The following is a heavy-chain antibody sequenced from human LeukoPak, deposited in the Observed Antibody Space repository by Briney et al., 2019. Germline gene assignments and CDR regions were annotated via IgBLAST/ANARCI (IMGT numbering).Heavy chain of an antibody. CDR1: GYTFTSYY. CDR3: ARGLGMATTADYFDY. V-gene: IGHV1-46*01. CDR2: INPSGDTT. J-gene: IGHJ4*02. D-gene: IGHD5-24*01. Sequence: ASVKVSCKASGYTFTSYYMHWVRQAPGQGLEWMGIINPSGDTTTYAQKFQGRVTMTRDMSTSTVYMELSSLRSEDTAVYYCARGLGMATTADYFDYRGQGTLVTVSS.